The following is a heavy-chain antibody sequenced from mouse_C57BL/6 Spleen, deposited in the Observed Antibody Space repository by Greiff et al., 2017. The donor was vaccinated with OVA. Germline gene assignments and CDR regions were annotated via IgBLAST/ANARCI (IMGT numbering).Heavy chain of an antibody. V-gene: IGHV1-72*01. Sequence: QVQLQQPGAELVKPGASVKLSCKASGYTFTSYWMHWVKQRPGRGLEWIGRIDPNRGGTKYNEKFKSKATLTVDKPSSTADMQLSSLTSEDSAVYYCAREDYDWYFDVWGTGTTVTVSS. CDR3: AREDYDWYFDV. CDR1: GYTFTSYW. D-gene: IGHD2-4*01. J-gene: IGHJ1*03. CDR2: IDPNRGGT.